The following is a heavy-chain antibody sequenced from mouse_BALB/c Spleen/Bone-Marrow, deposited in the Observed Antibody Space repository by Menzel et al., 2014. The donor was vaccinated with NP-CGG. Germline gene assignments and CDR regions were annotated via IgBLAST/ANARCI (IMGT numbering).Heavy chain of an antibody. Sequence: VQVAESGAELVKPGASVKLSCKASGYTFTSYYMYWVKQRPGQGLEWIGEINPSNGGTNFNEKFKSKATLTVDKSSRTAYMQLSSLTSEDSAVYYCTRSRRDYAMDYWGQGTSVTVSS. CDR3: TRSRRDYAMDY. D-gene: IGHD1-1*01. V-gene: IGHV1S81*02. J-gene: IGHJ4*01. CDR1: GYTFTSYY. CDR2: INPSNGGT.